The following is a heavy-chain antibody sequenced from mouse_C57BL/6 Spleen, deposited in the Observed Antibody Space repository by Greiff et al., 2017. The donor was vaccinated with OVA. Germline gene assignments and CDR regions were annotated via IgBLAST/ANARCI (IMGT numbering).Heavy chain of an antibody. D-gene: IGHD2-1*01. Sequence: DVMLVESGGGLVKPGGSLKLSCAASGFTFSDYGMHWVRQAPEKGLEWVAYISSGSSTIYYADTVKGRFTISRDNAKNTLFLQMTSLRSEDTAMYYCARPYLLGYAMDYWGQGTSVTVSS. CDR3: ARPYLLGYAMDY. J-gene: IGHJ4*01. CDR2: ISSGSSTI. V-gene: IGHV5-17*01. CDR1: GFTFSDYG.